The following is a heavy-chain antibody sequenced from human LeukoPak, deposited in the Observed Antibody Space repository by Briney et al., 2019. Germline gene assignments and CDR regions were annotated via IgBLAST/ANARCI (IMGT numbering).Heavy chain of an antibody. J-gene: IGHJ4*02. V-gene: IGHV3-48*01. CDR3: ARDRIQLAFVY. D-gene: IGHD5-18*01. Sequence: GGSLRLSCAASGFTFSSYSMNWVRQAPGKGLEWVSYISTSSSTIYYADSVKGRFTISRDNAKNSLYLQMNSLRAEDTAVYYCARDRIQLAFVYWRQGTLVTVSS. CDR1: GFTFSSYS. CDR2: ISTSSSTI.